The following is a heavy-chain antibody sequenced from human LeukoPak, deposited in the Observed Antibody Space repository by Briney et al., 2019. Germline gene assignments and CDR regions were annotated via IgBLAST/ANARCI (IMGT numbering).Heavy chain of an antibody. CDR1: GFTVSSNY. V-gene: IGHV3-66*01. CDR3: ARNGGALNFNYYDSSGFYYFDS. Sequence: GGSLRLSCAASGFTVSSNYMSWVRQAPGKGLEWVSVIYSGGSTYYADSVKGRFTISRDNSKYTLYLQMSSLRAEDTAVNYCARNGGALNFNYYDSSGFYYFDSWGKGTLVTASP. CDR2: IYSGGST. J-gene: IGHJ4*02. D-gene: IGHD3-22*01.